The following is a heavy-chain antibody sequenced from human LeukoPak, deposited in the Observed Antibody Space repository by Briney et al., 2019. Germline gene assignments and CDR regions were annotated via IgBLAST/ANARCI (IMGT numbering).Heavy chain of an antibody. V-gene: IGHV3-48*02. J-gene: IGHJ6*03. CDR2: ISSSSSTI. CDR1: GFTFSSYA. CDR3: ARDGTSCYFSSCYYYYYMDV. Sequence: GGSLRLSCAASGFTFSSYAMNWVRQAPGKGLEWVSYISSSSSTIYYADSVKGRFTISRDNAKNPLYLQMNSLRDEDTAVYYCARDGTSCYFSSCYYYYYMDVWGKGTTVTVSS. D-gene: IGHD2-2*01.